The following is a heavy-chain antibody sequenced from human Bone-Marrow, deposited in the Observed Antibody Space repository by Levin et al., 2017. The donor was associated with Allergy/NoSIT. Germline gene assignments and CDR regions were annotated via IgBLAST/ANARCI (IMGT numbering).Heavy chain of an antibody. V-gene: IGHV4-31*03. Sequence: SQTLSLTCTVSVGSISSAGYHWTWIRQSPGKGLELIGPIPYRGTTYYNPSLKSRLTMSLDTSYQRFSLNLTSVTAADTAIYYCARLDGYYFDYWGQGTLVTVSS. CDR3: ARLDGYYFDY. CDR2: IPYRGTT. J-gene: IGHJ4*02. D-gene: IGHD3-9*01. CDR1: VGSISSAGYH.